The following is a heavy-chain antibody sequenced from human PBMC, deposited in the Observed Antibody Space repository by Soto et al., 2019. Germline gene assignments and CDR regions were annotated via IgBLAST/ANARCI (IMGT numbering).Heavy chain of an antibody. D-gene: IGHD3-16*01. J-gene: IGHJ6*03. CDR3: ASTWGSLGKYYYMDV. Sequence: ASVKVSCKASGGTFSSYTISWVRQAPGQGLEWMGRIIPILGIANYAQKFQGRVTITADKSTSTAYMELSSLRSEDTAVYYCASTWGSLGKYYYMDVWGKGTTVTVSS. CDR2: IIPILGIA. CDR1: GGTFSSYT. V-gene: IGHV1-69*02.